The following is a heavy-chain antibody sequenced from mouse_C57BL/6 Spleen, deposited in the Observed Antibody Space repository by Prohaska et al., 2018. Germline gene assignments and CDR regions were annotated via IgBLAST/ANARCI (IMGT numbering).Heavy chain of an antibody. CDR1: GFTFSGFW. V-gene: IGHV11-2*01. D-gene: IGHD1-1*01. CDR2: INSDGRVI. Sequence: EVQLLETGGGLVQPGGSRGLSCEGSGFTFSGFWMSWVRQTPGKTLEWIGYINSDGRVINYAPSIKDRFTIFRDNDKSTLYLEMSNARSEDTATYVCMRYGLRYWYFDVWGTGTTVTVSS. CDR3: MRYGLRYWYFDV. J-gene: IGHJ1*03.